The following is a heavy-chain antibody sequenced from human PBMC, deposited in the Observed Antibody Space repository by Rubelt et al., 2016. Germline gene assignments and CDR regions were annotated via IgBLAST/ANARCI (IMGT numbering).Heavy chain of an antibody. CDR1: GYPFATYA. Sequence: SGAEVKKPGASVKVSCKASGYPFATYAMHWVRQAPGQRLEWMGWINAGNGNTKYSQKFQGRVTITRDTSASTAYMELSSLRSEDTAVYYCARSKDTAMVTDADWYFDLWGRGTLVTVSS. D-gene: IGHD5-18*01. J-gene: IGHJ2*01. V-gene: IGHV1-3*01. CDR2: INAGNGNT. CDR3: ARSKDTAMVTDADWYFDL.